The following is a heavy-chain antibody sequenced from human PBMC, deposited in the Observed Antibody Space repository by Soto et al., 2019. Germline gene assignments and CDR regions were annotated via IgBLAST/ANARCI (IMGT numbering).Heavy chain of an antibody. D-gene: IGHD1-26*01. J-gene: IGHJ6*03. CDR3: ARREGTTSYYDFMAV. Sequence: SETLSLTCTVSGGSISNYYWSWIRQPPGKGLEWIGYIYYSGSTNYNPSLKSRVTISLDTSKNQFSLKLSSVTAADTAVYYCARREGTTSYYDFMAVWGKGTTVTVSS. V-gene: IGHV4-59*01. CDR2: IYYSGST. CDR1: GGSISNYY.